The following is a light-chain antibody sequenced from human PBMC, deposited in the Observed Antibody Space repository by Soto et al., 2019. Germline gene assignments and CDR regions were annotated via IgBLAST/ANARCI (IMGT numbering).Light chain of an antibody. V-gene: IGKV3-20*01. CDR1: QSVSNNY. J-gene: IGKJ1*01. CDR3: QQYGSSGT. CDR2: GAS. Sequence: IVLTQSPGTLSLSPAERATLTCRASQSVSNNYLAWYQQKPGQAPRLLIYGASNRATGIPDMISGSGWRTDFTLTISRMEAEDFAVYYCQQYGSSGTFGQGTKVYIK.